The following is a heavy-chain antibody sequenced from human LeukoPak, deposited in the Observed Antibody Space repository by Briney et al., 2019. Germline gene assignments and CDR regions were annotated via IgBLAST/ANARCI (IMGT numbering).Heavy chain of an antibody. J-gene: IGHJ6*02. CDR3: ARAPAGMDV. CDR1: GGTFNNYA. D-gene: IGHD1-14*01. Sequence: SVKVSCKASGGTFNNYAITWVRQAPGQGLEWMGRIIPIFDIVNYTQKFQGRVTITADTITNTAYMGLSSLRSEDTAVYFCARAPAGMDVWGQGTTVIVSS. CDR2: IIPIFDIV. V-gene: IGHV1-69*04.